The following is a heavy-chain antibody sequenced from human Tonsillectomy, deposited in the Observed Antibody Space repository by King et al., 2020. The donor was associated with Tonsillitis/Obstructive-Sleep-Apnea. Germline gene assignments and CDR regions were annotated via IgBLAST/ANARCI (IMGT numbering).Heavy chain of an antibody. J-gene: IGHJ3*02. D-gene: IGHD3-10*01. V-gene: IGHV2-5*02. CDR2: IYWDDDK. CDR3: ARGSYDSDAFYI. Sequence: TLKESGPTLVKPPQNLTLTCTFSGFSLSTGGVGVGWIRQPPGKALEWLALIYWDDDKPYSPSLKSRLTITKETSKKQVVLTMTNTDPVDTATYYCARGSYDSDAFYIWGQGTMVIVS. CDR1: GFSLSTGGVG.